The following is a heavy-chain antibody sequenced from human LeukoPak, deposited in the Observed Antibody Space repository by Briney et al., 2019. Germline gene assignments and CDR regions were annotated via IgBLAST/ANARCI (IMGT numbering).Heavy chain of an antibody. CDR3: ARHQHQLVTGYDY. D-gene: IGHD6-13*01. CDR1: GDSISSYC. CDR2: SCTSGST. J-gene: IGHJ4*02. V-gene: IGHV4-4*09. Sequence: SETLSLICTVSGDSISSYCWNWIRQPPGKGLEWIGYSCTSGSTNYNPSLMSRVTISVDTSKNQFSLKLISVTAADTAVYYCARHQHQLVTGYDYWGQGTLVTVSS.